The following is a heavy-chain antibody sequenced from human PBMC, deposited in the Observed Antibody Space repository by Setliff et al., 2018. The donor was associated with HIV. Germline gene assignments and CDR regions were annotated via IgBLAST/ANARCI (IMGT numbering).Heavy chain of an antibody. CDR3: AKDSSSGYYYYYLDV. J-gene: IGHJ6*03. D-gene: IGHD6-6*01. CDR2: IWYDGSKK. Sequence: SLRLSCAASGFTFNSCAMHWVRQAPGKGLEWVAVIWYDGSKKYYGDSVKGRFTISRDKSKNTLYLQMDSLRAEDTAAYYCAKDSSSGYYYYYLDVWGKGTTVTVSS. CDR1: GFTFNSCA. V-gene: IGHV3-33*03.